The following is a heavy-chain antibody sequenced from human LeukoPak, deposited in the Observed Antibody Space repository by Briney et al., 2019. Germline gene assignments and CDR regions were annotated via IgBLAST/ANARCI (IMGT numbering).Heavy chain of an antibody. CDR3: AGGRSSSWYADAFDI. Sequence: SETLSLTCTVSGGSISSGSYYWSWIRQPAGKGLEWIGRIYTSGSTNYNPSLKSRVTISVDTSKNQFSLKLSSVTAADTAVYYCAGGRSSSWYADAFDIWGQETMVTVSS. CDR1: GGSISSGSYY. J-gene: IGHJ3*02. D-gene: IGHD6-13*01. V-gene: IGHV4-61*02. CDR2: IYTSGST.